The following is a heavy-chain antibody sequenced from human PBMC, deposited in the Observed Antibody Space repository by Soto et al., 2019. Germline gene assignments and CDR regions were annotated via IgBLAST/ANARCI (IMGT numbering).Heavy chain of an antibody. Sequence: PGGSLRLSCAASGFTFSDYYMSWIRQAPGKGLEWVSYISSSGSTIYYADSVKGRFTISRDNAKNSLYLQMNSLRAEDTAVYYCARDFPEYYYDSSGPRSLYYYYGMDVWGQGTTVTVSS. CDR3: ARDFPEYYYDSSGPRSLYYYYGMDV. V-gene: IGHV3-11*01. CDR2: ISSSGSTI. CDR1: GFTFSDYY. J-gene: IGHJ6*02. D-gene: IGHD3-22*01.